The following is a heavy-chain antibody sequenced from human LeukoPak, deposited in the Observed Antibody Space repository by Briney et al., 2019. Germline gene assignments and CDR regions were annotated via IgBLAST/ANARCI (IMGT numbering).Heavy chain of an antibody. CDR2: IYYSGST. CDR1: GGSISSGGYY. D-gene: IGHD6-13*01. CDR3: ARDRIAAAATSETKGDYYYYYGMDV. J-gene: IGHJ6*02. Sequence: ASETLSLTCTVSGGSISSGGYYWSWIRQHPGKGLEWIGYIYYSGSTYYNPSLKSRVTISVDTSKNQFSLKLSSVTAADTAVYYCARDRIAAAATSETKGDYYYYYGMDVWGQGTTVTVSS. V-gene: IGHV4-31*03.